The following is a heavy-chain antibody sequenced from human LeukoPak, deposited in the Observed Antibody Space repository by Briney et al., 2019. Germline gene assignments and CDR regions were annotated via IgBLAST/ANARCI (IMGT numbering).Heavy chain of an antibody. V-gene: IGHV1-2*02. Sequence: ASVKVSCKASGYTFTGYYMHWVRQAPGQGLEWMGWINPNSGGTNYAQKFQGRVTMTRDTSISTAYMELSRLRSDDTAVYYRARAIGGVYGDYVSGMDVWGQGTTVTVSS. CDR1: GYTFTGYY. D-gene: IGHD4-17*01. CDR3: ARAIGGVYGDYVSGMDV. CDR2: INPNSGGT. J-gene: IGHJ6*02.